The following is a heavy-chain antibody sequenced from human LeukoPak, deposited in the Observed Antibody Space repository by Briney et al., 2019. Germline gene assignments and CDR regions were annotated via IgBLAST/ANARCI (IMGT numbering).Heavy chain of an antibody. CDR2: IYYSGST. CDR3: ARLASSGWSHCDY. CDR1: GGSISGYY. V-gene: IGHV4-59*08. Sequence: PSETLSLTCTVSGGSISGYYWSWIRQPPGKGPEWIGYIYYSGSTSYNPSLKSRVTISVDTSKNQFSLKMNSVTAADTAVYYCARLASSGWSHCDYWGQGTLVTVSS. J-gene: IGHJ4*02. D-gene: IGHD6-19*01.